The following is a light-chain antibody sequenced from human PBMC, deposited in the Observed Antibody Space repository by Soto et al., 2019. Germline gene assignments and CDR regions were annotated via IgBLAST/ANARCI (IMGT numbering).Light chain of an antibody. Sequence: QSVLTQPPSVSGSPGQSVTISCTGTSSDVGSYNRVSWYQQPPGTAPKLMIYEVNNRPSGVPDRFSGSKSGNTASLTISGLQAEDEDDYYCSSFTSNYTFVFGGGTKVTVL. CDR1: SSDVGSYNR. J-gene: IGLJ2*01. CDR2: EVN. CDR3: SSFTSNYTFV. V-gene: IGLV2-18*02.